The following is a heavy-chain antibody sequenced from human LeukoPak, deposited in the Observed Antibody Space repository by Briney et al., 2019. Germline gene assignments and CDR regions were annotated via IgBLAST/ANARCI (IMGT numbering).Heavy chain of an antibody. CDR1: RFTFSSYA. CDR2: ISGSGGST. Sequence: GGSLRLSCAASRFTFSSYAMTWDRQAPGKGLEWVSVISGSGGSTYYADSVKGRFTISRDNSKSTLYLQMNSLRAEDTAVYYCAKGSQLLLDGMDVWGQGTTVTVSS. D-gene: IGHD2-2*01. J-gene: IGHJ6*02. CDR3: AKGSQLLLDGMDV. V-gene: IGHV3-23*01.